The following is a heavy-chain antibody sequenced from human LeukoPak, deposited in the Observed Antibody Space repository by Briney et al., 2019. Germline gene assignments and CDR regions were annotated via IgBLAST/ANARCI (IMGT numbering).Heavy chain of an antibody. J-gene: IGHJ4*02. CDR1: GGTFSNSG. CDR3: ARGGGAADY. CDR2: IVPILGIP. D-gene: IGHD3-16*01. Sequence: ASVKVSCKPSGGTFSNSGFSWVRQAPGQGLEWMGRIVPILGIPNYAQKFQGRVTITADKSTNTAYMELSRLGSDDTAMYYCARGGGAADYWGQGTLVTVSS. V-gene: IGHV1-69*04.